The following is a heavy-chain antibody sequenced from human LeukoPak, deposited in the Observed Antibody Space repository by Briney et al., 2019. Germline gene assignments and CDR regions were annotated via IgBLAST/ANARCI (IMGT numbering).Heavy chain of an antibody. D-gene: IGHD3-3*01. V-gene: IGHV3-23*01. CDR1: GFTFSNYA. CDR3: AKSLDFWSGYYLH. CDR2: ISGSGGST. J-gene: IGHJ4*02. Sequence: PGGSLRLSCAASGFTFSNYAMNGVRQAPGKGLEWVSAISGSGGSTYYADSVKGRFTISRDNSKNTLDLQMKSLRAEDTAVYYCAKSLDFWSGYYLHWGQGTLVTVSS.